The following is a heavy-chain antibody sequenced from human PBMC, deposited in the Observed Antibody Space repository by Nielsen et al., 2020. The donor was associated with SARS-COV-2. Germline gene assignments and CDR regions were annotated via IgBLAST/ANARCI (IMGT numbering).Heavy chain of an antibody. Sequence: GESLKISCAASGFSFRSYAMSWVRQVPGKGLEWVSYISTRGTIIYYADSVKGRFTISRDNAKNSLYLQMNSLRDEDTAVYYCARVVADFGVVTYYYMDVWGKGTTVTVSS. CDR2: ISTRGTII. V-gene: IGHV3-48*02. D-gene: IGHD3-3*01. J-gene: IGHJ6*03. CDR3: ARVVADFGVVTYYYMDV. CDR1: GFSFRSYA.